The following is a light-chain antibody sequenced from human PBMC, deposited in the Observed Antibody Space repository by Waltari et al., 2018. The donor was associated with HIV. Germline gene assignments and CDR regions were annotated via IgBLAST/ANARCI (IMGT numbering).Light chain of an antibody. V-gene: IGKV1-33*01. Sequence: DIQMTQSPSSLSAPVGDRVTITCRATTDISNRLNWFQQKPGKAPKLLIYDASQMESGVPARFSGSGAVTHFTLTISCLQTEDIATYYCLQYVNLPRTFGGGTKVEIK. CDR2: DAS. CDR3: LQYVNLPRT. CDR1: TDISNR. J-gene: IGKJ4*01.